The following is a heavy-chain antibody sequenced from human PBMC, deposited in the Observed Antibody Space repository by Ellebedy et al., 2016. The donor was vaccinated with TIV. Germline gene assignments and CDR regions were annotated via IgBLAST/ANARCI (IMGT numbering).Heavy chain of an antibody. D-gene: IGHD3-10*01. J-gene: IGHJ4*02. Sequence: GESLKISCKTSGYIFTDHWISWVRQVPGTGLEWMGRFDPDDSYRNSRPSFQDHVTFSADKSTSTAYLQWNSLRAADTAIYYCARHIANEFGSGSYFNFWGQGTLVTVSS. CDR2: FDPDDSYR. V-gene: IGHV5-10-1*01. CDR3: ARHIANEFGSGSYFNF. CDR1: GYIFTDHW.